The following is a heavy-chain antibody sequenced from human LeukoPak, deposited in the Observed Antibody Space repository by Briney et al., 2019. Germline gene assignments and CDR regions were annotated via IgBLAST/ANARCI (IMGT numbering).Heavy chain of an antibody. V-gene: IGHV5-51*01. CDR3: ARLLEGVAGTWGY. J-gene: IGHJ4*02. Sequence: GESLKISCKGSGYSFSTYWIAWVRQVPGKGLEWMGIINPGDSDTRYSPSFQGQVTISADKSISTAYLQWSSPKASDTAMYYCARLLEGVAGTWGYWGQGTLVTVSS. CDR2: INPGDSDT. CDR1: GYSFSTYW. D-gene: IGHD6-19*01.